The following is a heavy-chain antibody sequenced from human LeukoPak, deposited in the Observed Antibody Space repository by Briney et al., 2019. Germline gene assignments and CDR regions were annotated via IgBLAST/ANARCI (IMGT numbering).Heavy chain of an antibody. D-gene: IGHD3-22*01. V-gene: IGHV3-30*18. Sequence: GRSLRLSCAASGFTFSSYGMHWVRQAPGKGLEWVAVISYDGSNKYYADSVKGRFTISRDNSKNTLYLQMNSLRAEDTAVYYCAKDESYGSSGYSDYWGQGTLVTVSS. CDR1: GFTFSSYG. J-gene: IGHJ4*02. CDR2: ISYDGSNK. CDR3: AKDESYGSSGYSDY.